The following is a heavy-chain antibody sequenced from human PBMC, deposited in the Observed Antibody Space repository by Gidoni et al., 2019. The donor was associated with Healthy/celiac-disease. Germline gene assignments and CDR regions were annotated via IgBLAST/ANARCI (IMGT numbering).Heavy chain of an antibody. CDR2: ISGSGGST. CDR3: AKDRGVRDIVVVPAAITGFDP. J-gene: IGHJ5*02. CDR1: GFTFRVYP. D-gene: IGHD2-2*02. V-gene: IGHV3-23*01. Sequence: EVQLLESGGGLVQPGGSLRLSCAASGFTFRVYPLSGVRQGQGKGLGWGSVISGSGGSTYYADSVKGRFTISRDNSKNTLYLQMNSLRAEDKAVYYCAKDRGVRDIVVVPAAITGFDPWGQGTLVTVSS.